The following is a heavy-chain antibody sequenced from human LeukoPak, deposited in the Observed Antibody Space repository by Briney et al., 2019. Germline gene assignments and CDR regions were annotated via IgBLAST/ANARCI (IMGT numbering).Heavy chain of an antibody. D-gene: IGHD2-15*01. J-gene: IGHJ4*02. V-gene: IGHV3-43*02. CDR2: ISGDGGST. Sequence: GGSLRLSRAASGFTFDDYAMLWVRQAPGKGLEWVSLISGDGGSTYYADSVKGRFPISRDNSKNSLYLQMNSLRTEDTALYYCATIGEIVVVAAYFDYWGQGTLVTVSS. CDR3: ATIGEIVVVAAYFDY. CDR1: GFTFDDYA.